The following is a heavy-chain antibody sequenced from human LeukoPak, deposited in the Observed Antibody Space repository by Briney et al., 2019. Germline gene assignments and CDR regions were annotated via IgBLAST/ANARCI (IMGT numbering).Heavy chain of an antibody. CDR3: AKFAGYFDYFQH. CDR2: ISGSGKNI. CDR1: GFTFSSYA. J-gene: IGHJ1*01. Sequence: GGSLRLSCAASGFTFSSYAMSWVRQAPGKGLEWVSGISGSGKNIYYADSVKGRFTISRDNPKNTLYLQMHSLRAEDTAVYLCAKFAGYFDYFQHWGQGTLVTVSS. D-gene: IGHD5-18*01. V-gene: IGHV3-23*01.